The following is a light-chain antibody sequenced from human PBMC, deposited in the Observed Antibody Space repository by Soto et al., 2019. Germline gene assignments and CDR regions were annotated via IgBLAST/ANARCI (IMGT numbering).Light chain of an antibody. CDR1: SSDVSGYNF. Sequence: QSVLTQPAYVSGSPGQSITISCTGTSSDVSGYNFVPWYQQHPGKAPKLMIYDVSNRPSGVSNRFSGSKSGNTASLTISGLQAEDEADYYCSSYTISSTLYVFGTGTKVTVL. J-gene: IGLJ1*01. CDR2: DVS. CDR3: SSYTISSTLYV. V-gene: IGLV2-14*01.